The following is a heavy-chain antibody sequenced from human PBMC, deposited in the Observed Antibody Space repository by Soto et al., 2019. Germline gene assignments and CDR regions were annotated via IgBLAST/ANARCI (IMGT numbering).Heavy chain of an antibody. D-gene: IGHD5-12*01. V-gene: IGHV3-64*01. Sequence: PGGSLRLSCAASGFTFDDYTMHWVRQAPGKGLEYVATFSGNGGTTYYGNSVKGRFTISRDTSKNTLYLQMGSLRDEEMDEYYWARSPYRGYNFGLFDFGAKGTLVTVPP. J-gene: IGHJ3*01. CDR2: FSGNGGTT. CDR1: GFTFDDYT. CDR3: ARSPYRGYNFGLFDF.